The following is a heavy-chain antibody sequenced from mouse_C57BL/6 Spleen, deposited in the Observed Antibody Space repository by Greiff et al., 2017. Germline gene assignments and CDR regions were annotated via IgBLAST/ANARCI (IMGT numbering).Heavy chain of an antibody. CDR1: GYPFPGYW. CDR2: LDPSDSSP. CDR3: ARTPRSYSYFDY. V-gene: IGHV1-69*01. J-gene: IGHJ2*01. Sequence: QVQLQQPGAELVMPGASVKLSCKASGYPFPGYWMHWVKQRPGQGLEWIGELDPSDSSPNYNQKFTGKSTLTVDNSSRTTNMLLSGLTSEDSAVYYYARTPRSYSYFDYWGQGTTLTVSS. D-gene: IGHD6-2*01.